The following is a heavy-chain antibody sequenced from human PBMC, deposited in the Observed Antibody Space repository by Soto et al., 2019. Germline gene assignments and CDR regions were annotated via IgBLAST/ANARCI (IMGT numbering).Heavy chain of an antibody. Sequence: VGSLRLSCAASGFTFRSFTMNWVPQAPGKGLEWVSTISSNSAYIYYTDALRGRFTISRDNAKNSLHLQMNSLRAEDTAVYYCTRDASRDSSARGWFDPWGPGTLVTVSS. CDR1: GFTFRSFT. D-gene: IGHD6-13*01. V-gene: IGHV3-21*01. CDR3: TRDASRDSSARGWFDP. J-gene: IGHJ5*02. CDR2: ISSNSAYI.